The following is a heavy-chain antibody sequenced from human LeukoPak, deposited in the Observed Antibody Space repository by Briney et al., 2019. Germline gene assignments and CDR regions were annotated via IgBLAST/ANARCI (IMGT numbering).Heavy chain of an antibody. CDR1: GFTFSSYG. D-gene: IGHD3-22*01. J-gene: IGHJ4*02. V-gene: IGHV3-30*18. CDR3: AKDWYYYDSSGYPDDY. Sequence: GGSLRLSCAASGFTFSSYGMHWVRQAPGKGLEWVAVISYDGSNKYYADSVKGRFTISRDNSKNTLYLQMNSLRAEDTAVYYCAKDWYYYDSSGYPDDYWGQGTLVTVSS. CDR2: ISYDGSNK.